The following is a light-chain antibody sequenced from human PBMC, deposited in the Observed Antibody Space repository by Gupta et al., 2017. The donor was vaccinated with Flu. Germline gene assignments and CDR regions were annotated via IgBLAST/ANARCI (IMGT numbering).Light chain of an antibody. CDR1: QNLLYNSNNKNY. V-gene: IGKV4-1*01. CDR3: QQYYGTPFT. Sequence: DIVMTQSPDSLGVSPGERATINCKSSQNLLYNSNNKNYLAWFQQKPGQPPKLIIYWASTRQSGVPDRFSGSGSGTDFTLTISSLQAEDVAVYYCQQYYGTPFTFGPGTKVDIK. J-gene: IGKJ3*01. CDR2: WAS.